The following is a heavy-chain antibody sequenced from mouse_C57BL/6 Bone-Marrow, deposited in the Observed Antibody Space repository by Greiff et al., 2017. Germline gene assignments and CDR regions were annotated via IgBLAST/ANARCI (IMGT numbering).Heavy chain of an antibody. CDR2: INPNYGTT. Sequence: VQLKQSGPELVKPGASVKISCKASGYSFTDYNMNWVKQSNGKSLEWIGVINPNYGTTSYNQKFKGKATLTVDQSSSTAYMQLNSLTSEDSAVYYCASLYYGNYVRYFDVWGTGTTVTVSS. V-gene: IGHV1-39*01. CDR3: ASLYYGNYVRYFDV. CDR1: GYSFTDYN. D-gene: IGHD2-1*01. J-gene: IGHJ1*03.